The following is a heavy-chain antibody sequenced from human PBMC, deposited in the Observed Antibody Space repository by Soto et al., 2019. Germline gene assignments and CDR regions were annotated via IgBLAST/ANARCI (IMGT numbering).Heavy chain of an antibody. CDR3: ARDLPIVVVVAATPPDAFDI. Sequence: GGSLRLSCAASGFTFSSYGMHWVRQAPGKGLEWVAVIWYDGSNKYYADSVKGRFTISRDNSKNTLYLQMNSLRAEDTAVYYCARDLPIVVVVAATPPDAFDIWGQGTMVTVSS. J-gene: IGHJ3*02. CDR2: IWYDGSNK. D-gene: IGHD2-15*01. V-gene: IGHV3-33*01. CDR1: GFTFSSYG.